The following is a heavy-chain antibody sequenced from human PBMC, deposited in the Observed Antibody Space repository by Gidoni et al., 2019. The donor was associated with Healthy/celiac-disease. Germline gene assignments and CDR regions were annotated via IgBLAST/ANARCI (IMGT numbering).Heavy chain of an antibody. Sequence: EVQLVESGGGLVKPGGSLRLSCAASGFTFSSYSMNRVRQAPGKGLEWVSSISSSSSYIYYADSVKGRFTISRDNAKNSLYLQMNSLRAEDTAVYYCAREGINWNDGGPLDYWGQGTLVTVSS. V-gene: IGHV3-21*01. D-gene: IGHD1-1*01. J-gene: IGHJ4*02. CDR2: ISSSSSYI. CDR1: GFTFSSYS. CDR3: AREGINWNDGGPLDY.